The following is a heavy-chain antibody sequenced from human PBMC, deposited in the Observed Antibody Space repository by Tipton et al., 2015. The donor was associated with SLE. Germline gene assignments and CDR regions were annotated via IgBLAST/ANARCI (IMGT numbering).Heavy chain of an antibody. Sequence: TLSLTCTVSGGSISSSNNYWDWIRQPPGKGLEWIGTIYYSGRTDYNPSLKSRVTMSVDTSMNQFSLKLSSVTAADTAVYYCASSASGWFDYWDQGTLVTVSS. CDR2: IYYSGRT. CDR3: ASSASGWFDY. V-gene: IGHV4-39*07. J-gene: IGHJ4*02. CDR1: GGSISSSNNY. D-gene: IGHD6-19*01.